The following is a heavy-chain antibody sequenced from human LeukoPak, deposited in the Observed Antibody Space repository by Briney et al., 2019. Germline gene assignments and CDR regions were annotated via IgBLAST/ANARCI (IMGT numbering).Heavy chain of an antibody. J-gene: IGHJ5*02. CDR3: ARVNFGSGWINWFDP. D-gene: IGHD6-19*01. V-gene: IGHV1-18*01. Sequence: ASVKVSCKASGYTFTSYGISWVRQAPGQGLEWMGWISAYNGNTNYAQKLQGRVTMTTDTYTSTAYMELRSLRSDDTAVYYCARVNFGSGWINWFDPWGQGTLVTVSS. CDR2: ISAYNGNT. CDR1: GYTFTSYG.